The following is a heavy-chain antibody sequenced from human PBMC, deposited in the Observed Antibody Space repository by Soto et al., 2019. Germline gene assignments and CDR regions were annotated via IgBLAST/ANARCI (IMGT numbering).Heavy chain of an antibody. Sequence: GASVKVSCKDSGGQCSSFAISCGQQSPGQGLEWLGGIIPVFGTTNYAEKLQDRVTITADESTNTAYMELTSLTSADTAMYYCARGGGPYVWFNEFWGQGTLVTVSS. CDR3: ARGGGPYVWFNEF. CDR1: GGQCSSFA. CDR2: IIPVFGTT. V-gene: IGHV1-69*13. J-gene: IGHJ4*02. D-gene: IGHD3-16*01.